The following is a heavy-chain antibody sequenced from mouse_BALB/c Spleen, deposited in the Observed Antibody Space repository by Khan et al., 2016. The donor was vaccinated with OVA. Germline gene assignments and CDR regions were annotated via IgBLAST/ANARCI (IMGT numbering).Heavy chain of an antibody. CDR2: INPSNGYT. CDR1: GYTFTSYT. CDR3: VRDEAYYRNDGWCAY. Sequence: QVQLKQSGAELARPGASVKMSCKASGYTFTSYTIHWIKLRPGQGLEWIGYINPSNGYTNYNQKFKDKATLTADKSSTTAYMQLSSLTSDDSAVYNCVRDEAYYRNDGWCAYWGQGTLVTVSA. V-gene: IGHV1-4*01. J-gene: IGHJ3*01. D-gene: IGHD2-14*01.